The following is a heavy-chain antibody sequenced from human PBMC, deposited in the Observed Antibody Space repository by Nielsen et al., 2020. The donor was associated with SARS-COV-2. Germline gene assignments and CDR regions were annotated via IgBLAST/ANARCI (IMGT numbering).Heavy chain of an antibody. J-gene: IGHJ4*02. Sequence: GGSLRLSCAASGFSISDSGMHWVRQASGRGLEWLGRIRSKSHSYETVYAVSVRDRFTISRDDSENTAYLQMNSLRVEDTAVCYCARVGGSSWYFDNWGQGTLVTVSS. V-gene: IGHV3-73*01. CDR3: ARVGGSSWYFDN. CDR1: GFSISDSG. D-gene: IGHD6-13*01. CDR2: IRSKSHSYET.